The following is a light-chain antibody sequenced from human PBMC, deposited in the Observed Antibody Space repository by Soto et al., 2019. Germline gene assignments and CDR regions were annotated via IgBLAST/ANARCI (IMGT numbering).Light chain of an antibody. V-gene: IGLV1-44*01. CDR2: GNS. CDR3: QSYDTPVYV. J-gene: IGLJ1*01. Sequence: QSVLTQPPSASGTPGQRVTISCSGSGSNIGSNAVNWYQQLPGTAPKLLIYGNSNRPSGVPDRFSGSRSGTSASLAITGLQPEDEADYYCQSYDTPVYVFGGGTKLTVL. CDR1: GSNIGSNA.